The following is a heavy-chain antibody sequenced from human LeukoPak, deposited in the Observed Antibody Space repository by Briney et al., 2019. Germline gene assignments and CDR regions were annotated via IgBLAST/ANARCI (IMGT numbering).Heavy chain of an antibody. CDR2: IIPIFGTA. CDR1: GGTFSSYA. Sequence: SVKVSCKASGGTFSSYAISWVRQAPGQGLEWMGGIIPIFGTANYAQKFQGRVTITTDESTSTAYMELSSLRSEDTAVYYCARDSYYNSSGYNNDFFNIGAKGKMATFSS. V-gene: IGHV1-69*05. J-gene: IGHJ3*02. D-gene: IGHD3-22*01. CDR3: ARDSYYNSSGYNNDFFNI.